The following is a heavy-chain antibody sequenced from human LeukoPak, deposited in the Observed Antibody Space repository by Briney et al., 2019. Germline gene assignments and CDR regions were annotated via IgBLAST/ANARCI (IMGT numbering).Heavy chain of an antibody. D-gene: IGHD3-22*01. Sequence: SGTLSLTCAVSGGSISSSNWWSWIRQPPGKGLESIGYIYYSGSTNYNPSLKSRVTISVDTSKNQFSLKLSSVTAADTAVYYCATWGDSSGYYFIDYWGQGTLVTVSS. CDR3: ATWGDSSGYYFIDY. J-gene: IGHJ4*02. V-gene: IGHV4-4*02. CDR1: GGSISSSNW. CDR2: IYYSGST.